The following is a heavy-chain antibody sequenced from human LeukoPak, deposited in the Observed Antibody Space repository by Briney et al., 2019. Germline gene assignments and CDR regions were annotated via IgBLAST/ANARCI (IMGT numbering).Heavy chain of an antibody. Sequence: SETLSLTCAVYGESFSGYYWSWIRQPPGKGLEWIGEINHSGSTNYNPSLKSRVTISVDTSKNQFSLKLSSVTAADTAVYYCASRPEAGYGDLLFDYWGQGTLVTVSS. CDR2: INHSGST. D-gene: IGHD4-17*01. CDR3: ASRPEAGYGDLLFDY. CDR1: GESFSGYY. J-gene: IGHJ4*02. V-gene: IGHV4-34*01.